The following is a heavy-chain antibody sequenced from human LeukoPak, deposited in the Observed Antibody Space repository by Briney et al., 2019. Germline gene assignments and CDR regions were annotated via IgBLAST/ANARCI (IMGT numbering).Heavy chain of an antibody. CDR1: GFSFKDYA. CDR2: TSYDESTK. D-gene: IGHD5-12*01. J-gene: IGHJ4*02. Sequence: GGSLRLSCAASGFSFKDYAIHWGRQSPGKGLEWVAVTSYDESTKYYVDSVSGRFTISRDNSKTTLFLQMNSLRDEDTAFYYCARDRDWLRDFDYWGQGTLVTVSS. CDR3: ARDRDWLRDFDY. V-gene: IGHV3-30*04.